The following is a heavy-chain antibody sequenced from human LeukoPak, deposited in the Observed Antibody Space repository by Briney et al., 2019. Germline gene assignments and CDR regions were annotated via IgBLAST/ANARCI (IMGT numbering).Heavy chain of an antibody. J-gene: IGHJ4*02. D-gene: IGHD1-26*01. CDR2: ISGSGGST. V-gene: IGHV3-23*01. Sequence: GGSLRLSCAASGFTFSSYGMSWVRQAPGKGLEWVSAISGSGGSTYYADSAKGRFTISRDNSKNTLYLQMNSLRVEDTAVYYCARDDRGSYQFEYWGQGTLVTVSS. CDR3: ARDDRGSYQFEY. CDR1: GFTFSSYG.